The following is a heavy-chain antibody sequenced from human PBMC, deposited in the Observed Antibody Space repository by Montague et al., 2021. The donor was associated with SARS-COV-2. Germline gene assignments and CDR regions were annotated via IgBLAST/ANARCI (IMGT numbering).Heavy chain of an antibody. J-gene: IGHJ4*02. CDR2: TYYRSKWYN. Sequence: CAISGDSVSSNSAAWNRIRHSPSRGLEYLGRTYYRSKWYNDYAVSVKSRITINPDTSKNQFSLQLNSVTPDDTAMYYCARGYDKRFDHWGQGTLVTVSS. V-gene: IGHV6-1*01. CDR3: ARGYDKRFDH. CDR1: GDSVSSNSAA. D-gene: IGHD3-16*01.